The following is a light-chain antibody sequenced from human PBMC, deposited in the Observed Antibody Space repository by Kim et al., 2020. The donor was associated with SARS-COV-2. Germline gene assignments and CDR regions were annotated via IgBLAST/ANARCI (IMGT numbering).Light chain of an antibody. CDR1: QSVSSSY. CDR3: QQYGSSAT. J-gene: IGKJ5*01. V-gene: IGKV3-20*01. CDR2: GAS. Sequence: LFPGEKATLSCRASQSVSSSYLAWYQQKPGQAPRLLIYGASSRATGIPDRFSGSGSGTDFTLTISRLEPEDFAVYYCQQYGSSATFGQGTRLEIK.